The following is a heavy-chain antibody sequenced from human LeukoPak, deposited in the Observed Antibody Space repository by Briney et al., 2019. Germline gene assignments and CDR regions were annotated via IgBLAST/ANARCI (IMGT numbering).Heavy chain of an antibody. CDR2: IIPIFGTA. D-gene: IGHD6-6*01. CDR3: ATTSSSSDDAFDI. Sequence: ASVKVSCKASGGTFSSYAISWVRQAPGQGLEWMGGIIPIFGTANYAQKFQGRVTITADESTSTAYMGLSSLRSEDTAVYYCATTSSSSDDAFDIWGQGTMVTVSS. J-gene: IGHJ3*02. CDR1: GGTFSSYA. V-gene: IGHV1-69*13.